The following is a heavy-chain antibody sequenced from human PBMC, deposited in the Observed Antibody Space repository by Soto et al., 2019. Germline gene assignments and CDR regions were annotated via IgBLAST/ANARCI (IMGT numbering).Heavy chain of an antibody. CDR2: FNAANGDT. J-gene: IGHJ6*02. CDR3: ATVQFYGVDV. Sequence: QVVLVQSGAEVKKPGASVKVSCTASGFSFSTYTIHWVRQAPGQRPEWLGWFNAANGDTKYSPICQDRVTITGDTSAHTAFMELSRLRSEDTAVYYCATVQFYGVDVWGPGTTVTVSS. CDR1: GFSFSTYT. D-gene: IGHD3-10*02. V-gene: IGHV1-3*01.